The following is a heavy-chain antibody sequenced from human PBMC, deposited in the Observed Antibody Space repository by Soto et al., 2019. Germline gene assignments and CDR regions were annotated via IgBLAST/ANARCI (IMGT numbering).Heavy chain of an antibody. V-gene: IGHV4-39*02. CDR2: IYYSGGT. D-gene: IGHD5-18*01. J-gene: IGHJ4*02. Sequence: SETLSLTCTVSGCSISSSYYYWGWIRQPPGKGLEWIGNIYYSGGTHYNPSLKSRVTMSIDTSKNHFSQTVSSVTAADTAVYYCERLAMQLWFPYDYWGQGTLVTVSS. CDR3: ERLAMQLWFPYDY. CDR1: GCSISSSYYY.